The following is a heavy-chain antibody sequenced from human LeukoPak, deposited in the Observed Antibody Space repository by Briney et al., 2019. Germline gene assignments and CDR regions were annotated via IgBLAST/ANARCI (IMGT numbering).Heavy chain of an antibody. D-gene: IGHD5-18*01. Sequence: GGSLRLSCAASGFTFSSYAMSWVRQAPGKGLEWVLAISGSGGSTYYADSVKGRFTISRDNSKNTLYLQMNSLRAEDTAVYYCAKGYSYGFYFDYWGQGTLVTVSS. CDR1: GFTFSSYA. J-gene: IGHJ4*02. CDR3: AKGYSYGFYFDY. V-gene: IGHV3-23*01. CDR2: ISGSGGST.